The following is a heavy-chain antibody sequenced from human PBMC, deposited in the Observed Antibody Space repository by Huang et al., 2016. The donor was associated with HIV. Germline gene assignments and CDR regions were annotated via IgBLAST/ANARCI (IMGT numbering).Heavy chain of an antibody. Sequence: QLQLQESGPGLVKPSETLSLTCTVSGGSISTSGYYWGWIRQPPGKGLELIGSIYYSGSTSYNPSLKSRVTISVDTSKSQFSLKLSSVTAADTAVYYCARQDTSGWYADPYYFDYWGQGTLVTVSS. J-gene: IGHJ4*02. CDR2: IYYSGST. CDR3: ARQDTSGWYADPYYFDY. V-gene: IGHV4-39*01. D-gene: IGHD6-19*01. CDR1: GGSISTSGYY.